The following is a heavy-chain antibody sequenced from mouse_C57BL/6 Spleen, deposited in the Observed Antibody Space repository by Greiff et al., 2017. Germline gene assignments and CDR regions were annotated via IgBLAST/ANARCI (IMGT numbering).Heavy chain of an antibody. CDR2: IDPSDSYT. CDR1: GYTFTSYW. J-gene: IGHJ4*01. CDR3: ARRGGNFGAMDY. V-gene: IGHV1-50*01. Sequence: VKLQQPGAELVKPGASVKLSCKASGYTFTSYWMQWVKQRPGQGLEWIGEIDPSDSYTNYNQKFKGKATLTVDTSSSTAYMQLSSLTSEDSAVYYCARRGGNFGAMDYWGQGTSVTVSS. D-gene: IGHD2-1*01.